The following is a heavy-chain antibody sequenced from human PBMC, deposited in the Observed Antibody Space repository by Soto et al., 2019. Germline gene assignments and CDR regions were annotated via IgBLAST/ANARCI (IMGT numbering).Heavy chain of an antibody. J-gene: IGHJ4*02. D-gene: IGHD2-15*01. CDR2: IYHSGST. Sequence: SETLSLTCAVSGGSIININCWSWVRQPPGKGLEWIGEIYHSGSTNYNPSLKSRVTISVDKSKNQFSLKLSSVTAADTAVYYCARGISGGRHFDYWGQGTLVTVSS. V-gene: IGHV4-4*02. CDR3: ARGISGGRHFDY. CDR1: GGSIININC.